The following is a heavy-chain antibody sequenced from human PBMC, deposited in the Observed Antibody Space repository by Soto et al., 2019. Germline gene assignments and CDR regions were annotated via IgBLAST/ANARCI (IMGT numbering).Heavy chain of an antibody. CDR2: IYPGDSDT. CDR3: ATSRQDILTGYYTAILDY. D-gene: IGHD3-9*01. Sequence: GESLKFSCKGSGYSFTSYWIGWVRQMPGKGLEWMVIIYPGDSDTRYSPSFQGQVTISADKSISTAYLQWSSLKASDTAMYYCATSRQDILTGYYTAILDYWGQGTLVTVSS. CDR1: GYSFTSYW. V-gene: IGHV5-51*01. J-gene: IGHJ4*02.